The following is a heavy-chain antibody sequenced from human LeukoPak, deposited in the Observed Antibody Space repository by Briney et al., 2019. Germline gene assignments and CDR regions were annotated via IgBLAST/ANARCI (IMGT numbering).Heavy chain of an antibody. CDR3: AREVFIYSLGIAAAANNWFDP. CDR1: GYTFTGYY. J-gene: IGHJ5*02. V-gene: IGHV1-2*02. Sequence: GASVKVSCKASGYTFTGYYMHWVRQAPGQGLEWMGWINPNSGGTNYAQKFQGRVTMTRDTSISTAYMELSRLRSDDTAVYYCAREVFIYSLGIAAAANNWFDPWGQGTLATVSS. CDR2: INPNSGGT. D-gene: IGHD6-13*01.